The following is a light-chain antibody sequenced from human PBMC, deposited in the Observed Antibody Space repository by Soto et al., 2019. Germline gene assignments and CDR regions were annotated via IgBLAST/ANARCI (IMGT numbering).Light chain of an antibody. Sequence: DIQMTQSPPTLFASVGDRVTITCRASQSISTWLAWYQQKSGKAPKLLIYEASTLGSGVPSRFSGSGSGTEFTLTISSLQPDDFATYYCQQYNSYSETFGQGTKVDIK. J-gene: IGKJ1*01. CDR2: EAS. CDR1: QSISTW. V-gene: IGKV1-5*03. CDR3: QQYNSYSET.